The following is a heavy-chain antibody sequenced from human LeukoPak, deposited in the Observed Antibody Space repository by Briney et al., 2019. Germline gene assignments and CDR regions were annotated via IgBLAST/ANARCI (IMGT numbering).Heavy chain of an antibody. V-gene: IGHV5-51*01. D-gene: IGHD3-16*02. CDR1: GYSFTSYW. J-gene: IGHJ3*02. CDR2: IYPGDSDT. Sequence: GESLKISCKGSGYSFTSYWIGWVRQMPGKGLEWMGIIYPGDSDTRYSPSFQGQVTISADKSISTAYLQWSSLKASDTAMYYCARQSEDLSYDYVWGSHRSLLHAFDIWGQGTMVTVSS. CDR3: ARQSEDLSYDYVWGSHRSLLHAFDI.